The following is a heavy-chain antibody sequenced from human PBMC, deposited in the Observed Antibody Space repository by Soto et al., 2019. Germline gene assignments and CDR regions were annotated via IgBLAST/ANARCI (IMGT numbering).Heavy chain of an antibody. CDR2: IYPGDSDT. D-gene: IGHD3-10*01. V-gene: IGHV5-51*01. Sequence: GESLKISCKGSGYTFTSYWIGWVRQMPGKGLEWMGIIYPGDSDTRYSPSFQGQVTISADKSISTAYLSLKASDTAIYYCARLYRMVRGVIGAFDIWGQGTMVTVSS. CDR1: GYTFTSYW. CDR3: ARLYRMVRGVIGAFDI. J-gene: IGHJ3*02.